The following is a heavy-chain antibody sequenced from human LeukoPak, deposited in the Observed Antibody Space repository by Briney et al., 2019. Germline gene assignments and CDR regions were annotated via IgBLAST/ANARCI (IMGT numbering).Heavy chain of an antibody. CDR1: GGSISSYC. J-gene: IGHJ4*02. CDR2: IYYSGST. Sequence: SETLSLTCTVSGGSISSYCWSWIRQPPGKGLEWIGYIYYSGSTNYNPSLKSRVTISVDTSKNQFSLKLSSVTAADTAVYYCARVAPLGYCSSTSCLLFDYWGQGTLVTVSS. V-gene: IGHV4-59*01. D-gene: IGHD2-2*01. CDR3: ARVAPLGYCSSTSCLLFDY.